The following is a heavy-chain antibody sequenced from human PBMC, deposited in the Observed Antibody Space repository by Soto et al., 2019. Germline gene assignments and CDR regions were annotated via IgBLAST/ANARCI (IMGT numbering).Heavy chain of an antibody. V-gene: IGHV4-30-4*01. CDR3: ARAFTTYYYGSGSPYYFDY. J-gene: IGHJ4*02. CDR2: IYYSGST. D-gene: IGHD3-10*01. CDR1: GGSISSGDYY. Sequence: NPSETLSLTCTVSGGSISSGDYYWSWIRQPPGKGLEWIGYIYYSGSTYYNPSLKSRVTISVDTSKNQFSLKLSSVTAADTAVYYCARAFTTYYYGSGSPYYFDYWGQGTLVTVSS.